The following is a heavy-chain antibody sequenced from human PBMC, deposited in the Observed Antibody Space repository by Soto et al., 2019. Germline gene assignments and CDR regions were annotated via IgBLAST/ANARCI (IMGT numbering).Heavy chain of an antibody. V-gene: IGHV5-51*01. CDR3: ARQDYGDYHQTGHYYYYGMDV. CDR2: IYPGDSDT. D-gene: IGHD4-17*01. J-gene: IGHJ6*02. CDR1: GYSFTSYW. Sequence: GESLKISCKGSGYSFTSYWIGWVRQMPGKGLEWMGIIYPGDSDTRYSPSFQGQVTISADKSISTAYLQWSSLKASDTAMYYCARQDYGDYHQTGHYYYYGMDVWGQGTTVTVSS.